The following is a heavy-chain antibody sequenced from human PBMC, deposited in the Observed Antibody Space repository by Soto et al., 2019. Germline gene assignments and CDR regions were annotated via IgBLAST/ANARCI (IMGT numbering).Heavy chain of an antibody. CDR2: ISVSVDNT. CDR1: GFSFDDYA. V-gene: IGHV3-23*01. J-gene: IGHJ4*02. D-gene: IGHD5-12*01. CDR3: AKGYYSGYDLAYFDY. Sequence: EVQLLESXXXXVQPGGSLRLSCAASGFSFDDYAMTWVRQAAGKGLXXVSAISVSVDNTYYADSVKGRFTISRDNSKNTLYLQLNSLRAEDTALYYCAKGYYSGYDLAYFDYWGQGTLVTVSS.